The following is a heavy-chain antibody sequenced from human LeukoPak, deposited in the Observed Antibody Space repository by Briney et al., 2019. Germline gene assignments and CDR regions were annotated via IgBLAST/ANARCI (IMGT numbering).Heavy chain of an antibody. CDR1: GGSISSYY. V-gene: IGHV4-59*01. CDR2: IYYTGIT. Sequence: PSETLSLTCTVSGGSISSYYWSWIRQPPGKGLEWIGYIYYTGITDYSPSLKSRVTISVDTSKNQFSLRLNSVTTADTAVYYCARMGAIAGASANPDYWGQGTLVTVSS. J-gene: IGHJ4*02. CDR3: ARMGAIAGASANPDY. D-gene: IGHD4/OR15-4a*01.